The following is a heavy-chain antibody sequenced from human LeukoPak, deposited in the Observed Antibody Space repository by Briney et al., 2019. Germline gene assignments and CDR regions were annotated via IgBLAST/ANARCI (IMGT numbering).Heavy chain of an antibody. J-gene: IGHJ4*02. CDR2: ISYDGRNT. D-gene: IGHD3-22*01. CDR1: RFSFSSYG. Sequence: PGRSLRLSCAASRFSFSSYGMHWVRQAPGKGLEWVAVISYDGRNTYYADSVKGRFTISRDNSKDTLYLQMNSLRAEDTAVFYCAKEAGYSGSSHYYYDYWGQGTLVTVSS. V-gene: IGHV3-30*18. CDR3: AKEAGYSGSSHYYYDY.